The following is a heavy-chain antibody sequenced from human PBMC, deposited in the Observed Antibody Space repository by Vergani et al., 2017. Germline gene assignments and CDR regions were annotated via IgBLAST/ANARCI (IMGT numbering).Heavy chain of an antibody. Sequence: EVPLLESGGDLVQPGGSLRLSCAASGFTFNHYAMNWVRQAPGKGLEWVSGISGSGGSTYYAGSVKGRFTISRDSSKNTLYLQMNSLSAGDTAVYYCAKANPRNSGYDYLDFYHAMDVWCQGTTVTVSS. CDR3: AKANPRNSGYDYLDFYHAMDV. V-gene: IGHV3-23*01. CDR1: GFTFNHYA. CDR2: ISGSGGST. D-gene: IGHD5-12*01. J-gene: IGHJ6*02.